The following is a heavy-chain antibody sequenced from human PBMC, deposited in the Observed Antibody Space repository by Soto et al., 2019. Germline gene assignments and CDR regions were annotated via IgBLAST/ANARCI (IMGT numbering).Heavy chain of an antibody. CDR3: VQTTGWPGFDF. Sequence: EVQLVESGGGLIQPGGSLRLSCAASGFAVSSKYMTWVRQAPGKGLEWVSVIYGGGTTYYADSVKGRFTISRDTSKNTLYLQRNGLRAEDTAVYYCVQTTGWPGFDFWGQGTLVTVSS. CDR2: IYGGGTT. V-gene: IGHV3-53*01. CDR1: GFAVSSKY. D-gene: IGHD6-19*01. J-gene: IGHJ4*02.